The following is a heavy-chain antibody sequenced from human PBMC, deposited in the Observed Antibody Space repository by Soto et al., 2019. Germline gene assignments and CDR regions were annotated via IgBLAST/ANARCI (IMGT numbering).Heavy chain of an antibody. D-gene: IGHD2-15*01. CDR2: VNVKTGAA. J-gene: IGHJ4*02. CDR3: AREYAVKTRLNGSSLDYDY. Sequence: HVQLVQSGAEVRKTGASVMVSCKASGYIFTDHYVHWVRQAPGQGVARMGWVNVKTGAAKYVHQFRARVTMPRDTSGSTTYTELGRLKSDNTAVCYCAREYAVKTRLNGSSLDYDYWGQGTLVTVSS. CDR1: GYIFTDHY. V-gene: IGHV1-2*07.